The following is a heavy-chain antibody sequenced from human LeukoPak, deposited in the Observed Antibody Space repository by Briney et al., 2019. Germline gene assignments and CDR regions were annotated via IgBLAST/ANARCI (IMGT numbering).Heavy chain of an antibody. V-gene: IGHV4-34*01. D-gene: IGHD6-13*01. J-gene: IGHJ5*02. CDR1: GGSFRGYY. CDR2: INHSGST. Sequence: SETLSLTCAVYGGSFRGYYWSWIRQPPGKGLEWIGEINHSGSTNYNPSLKSRVTISVDTSKNQFSLKLSSVTAADTAVYYCARVSRIAAAGTGWFDPWGQGTLVTVSS. CDR3: ARVSRIAAAGTGWFDP.